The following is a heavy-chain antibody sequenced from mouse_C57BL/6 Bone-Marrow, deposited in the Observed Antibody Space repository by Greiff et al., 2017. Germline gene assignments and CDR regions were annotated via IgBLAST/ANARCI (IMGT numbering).Heavy chain of an antibody. J-gene: IGHJ1*03. CDR2: IHPSDSDT. V-gene: IGHV1-74*01. CDR3: AIIYGSSRGWYFDV. D-gene: IGHD1-1*01. Sequence: QVQLQQPGAELVKPGASVKVSCKASGYTFTSYWMHWVKQRPGQGLEWIGRIHPSDSDTNYNQKFKGKGTLTVDKSSSTAYMQLSSLTSEDSAVYYCAIIYGSSRGWYFDVWGTGTTVTVSS. CDR1: GYTFTSYW.